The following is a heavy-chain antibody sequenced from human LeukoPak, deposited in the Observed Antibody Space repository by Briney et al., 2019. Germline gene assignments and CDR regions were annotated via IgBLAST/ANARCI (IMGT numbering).Heavy chain of an antibody. J-gene: IGHJ4*02. D-gene: IGHD6-13*01. CDR3: ALGIAEIFDY. Sequence: PSETLSLTCTVSGGSINYYYWMWIRQPPGKGLEWIGYIYYSGGTHYNPSLKSRVTMLVDTSKNQFSLKLSSVTAADTAVYYCALGIAEIFDYWGQGTLVTVSS. CDR2: IYYSGGT. CDR1: GGSINYYY. V-gene: IGHV4-59*12.